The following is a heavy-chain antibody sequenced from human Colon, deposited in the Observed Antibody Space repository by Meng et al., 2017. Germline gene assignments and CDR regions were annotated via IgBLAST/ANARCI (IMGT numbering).Heavy chain of an antibody. CDR2: ISGSGNRA. D-gene: IGHD4-17*01. Sequence: GESLKISCAASRFSFSVYAMNWVRQAPGKGLEWVSAISGSGNRAYYADSVKGRFTISRDNSKKTLYLKMNSLRVEDTAVYYCAKILYDNGDYVRFSDCWGQGTLVTVSS. CDR3: AKILYDNGDYVRFSDC. V-gene: IGHV3-23*01. CDR1: RFSFSVYA. J-gene: IGHJ4*02.